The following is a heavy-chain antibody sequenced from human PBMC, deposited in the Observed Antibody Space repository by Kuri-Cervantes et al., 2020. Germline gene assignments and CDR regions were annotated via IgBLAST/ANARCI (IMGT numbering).Heavy chain of an antibody. Sequence: GGSLRLSCTTSGFTFGDFAVSWVRRAPGKGLEWVSYISSSSSTIYYADSLKGRFTISRDSAKNSLYLQMNSLRAEDTAVYYCARCGSERCGYFQHWGQGTLVTVSS. CDR1: GFTFGDFA. CDR3: ARCGSERCGYFQH. V-gene: IGHV3-11*01. J-gene: IGHJ1*01. CDR2: ISSSSSTI. D-gene: IGHD1-1*01.